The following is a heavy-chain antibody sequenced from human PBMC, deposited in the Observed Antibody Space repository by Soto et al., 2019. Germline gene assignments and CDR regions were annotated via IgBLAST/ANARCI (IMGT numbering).Heavy chain of an antibody. CDR1: VPPFRAYL. Sequence: SDARSRYYCCYVPPFRAYLWRWIRQPPGKGREWIGEISHSGSTDYNPSLKSRLTISIDASKNQFSLKLSSVTAADTAVYYCARASNKRGYSYGPDYWGQG. J-gene: IGHJ4*02. V-gene: IGHV4-34*01. D-gene: IGHD5-18*01. CDR2: ISHSGST. CDR3: ARASNKRGYSYGPDY.